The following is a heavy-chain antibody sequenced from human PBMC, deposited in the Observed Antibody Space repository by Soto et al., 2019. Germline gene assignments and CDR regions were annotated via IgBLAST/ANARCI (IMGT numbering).Heavy chain of an antibody. CDR1: SGSISSTIYS. Sequence: SETLSLTCTVSSGSISSTIYSWDWIRQPPGKGLEWIGSIYYNGSTYYNPSLKSRVTISVDTSKNQLSLTLTSVTAADTAVYYCARSTIAHHLFIFPFDYWGQGTLVTVPQ. D-gene: IGHD6-13*01. J-gene: IGHJ4*01. CDR3: ARSTIAHHLFIFPFDY. V-gene: IGHV4-39*01. CDR2: IYYNGST.